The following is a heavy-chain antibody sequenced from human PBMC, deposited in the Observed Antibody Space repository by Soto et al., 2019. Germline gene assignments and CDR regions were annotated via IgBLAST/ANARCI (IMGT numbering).Heavy chain of an antibody. V-gene: IGHV1-2*02. Sequence: QVQLVQSGAEVKKPGASVKVSCKASGYTFTGYYMHWVRQAPGQGLEWMGWINPNSGGTNYAQKFQGRVTMTRDTSISTAYMELSRLRSDDTAVYYCARGVGARIAAGNRFDPWGQGTLVTVSS. J-gene: IGHJ5*02. CDR1: GYTFTGYY. CDR2: INPNSGGT. CDR3: ARGVGARIAAGNRFDP. D-gene: IGHD6-25*01.